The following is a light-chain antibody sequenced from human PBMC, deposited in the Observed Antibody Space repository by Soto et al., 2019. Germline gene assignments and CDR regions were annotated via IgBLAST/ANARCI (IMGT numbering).Light chain of an antibody. CDR2: GAS. J-gene: IGKJ3*01. CDR1: QSVSNDY. V-gene: IGKV3-20*01. Sequence: EVVLTQSPGTLSLSPGESATLSCRASQSVSNDYLAWYQQKPGQAPRLLIHGASSRAIGIPDRFSGGGSGTDFTLTISRLEPEDFAVYYCQHYGISVPITFGPGTKVDL. CDR3: QHYGISVPIT.